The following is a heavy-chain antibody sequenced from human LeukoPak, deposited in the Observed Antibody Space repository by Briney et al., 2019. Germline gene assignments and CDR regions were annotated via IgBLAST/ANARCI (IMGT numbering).Heavy chain of an antibody. V-gene: IGHV3-23*01. CDR3: ANHGAAGAVSGYYYSYMDV. CDR1: GFNFSSYA. D-gene: IGHD6-13*01. J-gene: IGHJ6*03. Sequence: GGSLRLSYAASGFNFSSYAMSWVRQAPGKGLEWVSAISGSGGSTYYADSVKGRFTISRDNSKNTLYLQMNSLRAEDTAVYYCANHGAAGAVSGYYYSYMDVWGKGTTVTVSS. CDR2: ISGSGGST.